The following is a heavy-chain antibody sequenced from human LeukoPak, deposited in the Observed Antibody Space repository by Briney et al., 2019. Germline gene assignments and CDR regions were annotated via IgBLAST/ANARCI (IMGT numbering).Heavy chain of an antibody. CDR3: AKCSTSAYTTGWCNWVDP. J-gene: IGHJ5*02. V-gene: IGHV3-23*01. CDR2: TVSRGTT. Sequence: GGSLRLSCVASGFTFTSDAMNWVRQAPGKGLEWVSSTVSRGTTQYADSVKGRFTVSRDTSKNTLYLQMNSLRADDTAVYYCAKCSTSAYTTGWCNWVDPWGQGTLVTVSS. CDR1: GFTFTSDA. D-gene: IGHD6-19*01.